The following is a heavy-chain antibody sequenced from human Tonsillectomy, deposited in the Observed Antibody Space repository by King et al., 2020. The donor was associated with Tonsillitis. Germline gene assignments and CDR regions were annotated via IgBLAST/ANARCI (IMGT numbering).Heavy chain of an antibody. Sequence: VQLVESGGGLVKPGGSLTISCAASGFSFTSAWMTWVRQPQGKGLEWIGRILSKSDGGTTDYAAPVKGRFTISRDDSKNTLFLQMNSLRTDDTAVYYCTTDPGITVFGVVVDYWGQGTLVTVSA. V-gene: IGHV3-15*01. CDR1: GFSFTSAW. CDR2: ILSKSDGGTT. D-gene: IGHD3-3*01. CDR3: TTDPGITVFGVVVDY. J-gene: IGHJ4*02.